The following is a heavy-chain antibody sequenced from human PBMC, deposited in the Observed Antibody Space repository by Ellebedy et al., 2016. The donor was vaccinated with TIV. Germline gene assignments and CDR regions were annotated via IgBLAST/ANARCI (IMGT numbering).Heavy chain of an antibody. CDR3: AREKGGNWFDP. V-gene: IGHV5-51*01. D-gene: IGHD2-15*01. J-gene: IGHJ5*02. CDR1: GYSFTSYW. Sequence: GESLKISCKGSGYSFTSYWIAWVLQMPGKGLEWMGIIFPGDSDTRYSPSFQGQVTISVDKSITTAYLQWSSLKASDTGTYYCAREKGGNWFDPWGQGTPVTVSS. CDR2: IFPGDSDT.